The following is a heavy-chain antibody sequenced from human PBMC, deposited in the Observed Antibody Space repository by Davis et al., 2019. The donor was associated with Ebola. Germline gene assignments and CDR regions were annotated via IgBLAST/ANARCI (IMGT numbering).Heavy chain of an antibody. CDR3: ATTAGYCTGGSCLGY. J-gene: IGHJ4*02. CDR2: INHSGST. Sequence: MPSETLSLTCAVYGGSFSGYYWSWIRQPPGKGLEWIREINHSGSTNYNPSLKSRVTISVDTSKNQFSLKLSSVTSADTAMYYCATTAGYCTGGSCLGYWGQGIQVTVSS. CDR1: GGSFSGYY. V-gene: IGHV4-34*01. D-gene: IGHD2-15*01.